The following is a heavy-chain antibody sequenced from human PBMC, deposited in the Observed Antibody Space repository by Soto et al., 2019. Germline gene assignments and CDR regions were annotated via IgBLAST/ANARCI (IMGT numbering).Heavy chain of an antibody. J-gene: IGHJ3*02. Sequence: QVQLVESGGGVVQPGRSLRLSCAASGFTFSSYGMHWVRQAPGKGLEWVAVIWYDGSNKYYADSVKGRFTISRDNSKNTLYLQMNSLRAEDTAVYYCARGSTDYGDYDRIVGAFDIWGQGTMVTVSS. CDR1: GFTFSSYG. CDR2: IWYDGSNK. D-gene: IGHD4-17*01. V-gene: IGHV3-33*01. CDR3: ARGSTDYGDYDRIVGAFDI.